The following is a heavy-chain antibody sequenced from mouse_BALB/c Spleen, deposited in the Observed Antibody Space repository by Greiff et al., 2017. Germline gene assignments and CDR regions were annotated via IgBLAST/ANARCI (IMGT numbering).Heavy chain of an antibody. D-gene: IGHD1-1*01. CDR2: ISSGGSYT. J-gene: IGHJ2*01. CDR3: TREGAYYGSSYVPLFDY. CDR1: GFTFSSYT. V-gene: IGHV5-6-4*01. Sequence: EVMLVESGGGLVKPGGSLKLSCAASGFTFSSYTMSWVRQTPEKRLEWVATISSGGSYTYYPDSVKGRFTISRDNAKNTLYLQMSSLKSEDTAMYYCTREGAYYGSSYVPLFDYWGQGTTLTVSS.